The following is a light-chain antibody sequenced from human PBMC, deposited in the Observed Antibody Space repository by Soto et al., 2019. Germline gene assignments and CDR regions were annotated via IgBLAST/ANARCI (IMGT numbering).Light chain of an antibody. CDR1: QSVSRDY. CDR2: RAS. V-gene: IGKV3-20*01. J-gene: IGKJ4*01. Sequence: EIVLTQSPGTLSLSPGERATLSCRASQSVSRDYLAWYQQKPGQAPRLLIYRASYRDTGIPDRFSGSGSGTEFTLTISRLEPEDFALYYCHQYSDSPPVTFGGGTKVEIK. CDR3: HQYSDSPPVT.